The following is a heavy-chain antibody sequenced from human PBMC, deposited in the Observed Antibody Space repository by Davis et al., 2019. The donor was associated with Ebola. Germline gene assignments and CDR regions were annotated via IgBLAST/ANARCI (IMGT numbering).Heavy chain of an antibody. D-gene: IGHD6-13*01. V-gene: IGHV1-46*01. CDR3: AREAPYSSSWYNWFDP. J-gene: IGHJ5*02. CDR2: INPSGGST. Sequence: ASVKVSCKASGYTFTSYYMHWVRQAPGQGLEWMGIINPSGGSTSYAQKLQGRVTMTTDTSTSTAYMELRSLRSDDTAVYYCAREAPYSSSWYNWFDPWGQGTLVTVSS. CDR1: GYTFTSYY.